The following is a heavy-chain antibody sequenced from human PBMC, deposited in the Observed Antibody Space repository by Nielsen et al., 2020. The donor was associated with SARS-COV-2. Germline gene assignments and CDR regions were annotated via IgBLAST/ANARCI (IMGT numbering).Heavy chain of an antibody. J-gene: IGHJ6*02. CDR3: ALEASGYDHSKSGMDF. CDR1: GGSISSGGYY. Sequence: SETRSLTCTVSGGSISSGGYYWSWIRHHPGKGLEWIGYIYFSGRTCYNPSLKSRVTISVDTSKNQFSLSLRSVTAADTAVYYCALEASGYDHSKSGMDFWGLGATVTVSS. V-gene: IGHV4-31*03. D-gene: IGHD5-12*01. CDR2: IYFSGRT.